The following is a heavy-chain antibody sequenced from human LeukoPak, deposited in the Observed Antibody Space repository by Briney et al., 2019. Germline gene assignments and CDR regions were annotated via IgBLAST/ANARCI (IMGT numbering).Heavy chain of an antibody. CDR1: GFTFSSYN. D-gene: IGHD1-1*01. CDR3: ARGTTVLDY. J-gene: IGHJ4*02. CDR2: ISSSIPI. V-gene: IGHV3-48*02. Sequence: GGSLRLSCAASGFTFSSYNMNWVRQAPGKGLEWVSYISSSIPIYYTDSVKGRFTTSRDNAKNSLYLQMNSLRDEDTAVYYCARGTTVLDYWGQGTLVTVSS.